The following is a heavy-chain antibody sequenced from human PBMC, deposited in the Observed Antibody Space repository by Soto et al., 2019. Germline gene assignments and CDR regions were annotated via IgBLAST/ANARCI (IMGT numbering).Heavy chain of an antibody. CDR3: ASQYDPPDIGPDY. CDR1: GGSISSSSYY. CDR2: IYYSGST. D-gene: IGHD2-15*01. Sequence: QLQLQESGPGLVKPSETLSLTCTVSGGSISSSSYYWGWIRQPPGKGLEWIGSIYYSGSTYYNPSLKSRVTISVDTSKNQFSLKLSSVTAADTAVYYCASQYDPPDIGPDYWGQGTLVTVSS. V-gene: IGHV4-39*01. J-gene: IGHJ4*02.